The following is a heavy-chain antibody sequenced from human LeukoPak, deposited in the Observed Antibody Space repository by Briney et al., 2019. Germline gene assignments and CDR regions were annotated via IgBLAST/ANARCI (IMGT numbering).Heavy chain of an antibody. D-gene: IGHD1-26*01. CDR1: GYTFTGYY. CDR3: ARAIVGAYMDV. CDR2: INPNSGGT. Sequence: ASVKVFCEASGYTFTGYYMHWVRHAPGQGLECLGWINPNSGGTNYAQKFQGRVTMTRDTSISTAYMELSRLRSDDTAVYYCARAIVGAYMDVWGKGTMVTVSS. V-gene: IGHV1-2*02. J-gene: IGHJ6*03.